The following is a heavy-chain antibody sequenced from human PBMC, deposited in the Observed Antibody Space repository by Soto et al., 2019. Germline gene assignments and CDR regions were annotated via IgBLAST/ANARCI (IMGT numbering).Heavy chain of an antibody. V-gene: IGHV3-23*01. D-gene: IGHD2-21*02. CDR3: ANRGDYIKLFQY. Sequence: EVQLLESGGGLVQPGGSLSLSCAAFGLTFSHNAMTWVRQAPGKGLEWVSTVSGNGRVTYYTDSVKGRFTISRDNSKNTVYMQMNSLRAEVTAVYYCANRGDYIKLFQYWGQGTLVTVSS. CDR1: GLTFSHNA. CDR2: VSGNGRVT. J-gene: IGHJ1*01.